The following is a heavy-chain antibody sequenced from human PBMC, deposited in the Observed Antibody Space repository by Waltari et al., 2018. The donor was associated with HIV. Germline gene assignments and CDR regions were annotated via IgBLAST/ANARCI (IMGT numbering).Heavy chain of an antibody. D-gene: IGHD3-22*01. Sequence: EVQLVESGGGLVKPGGSLRPSCAASGFTFSSSSMNWVRQAPGKGLEWVSSISSSSIYISYADSVKGRFTISRDNAKNSLYLQMNSLRAEDTAVYYCARQDSSGGNYYYGMDVWGQGTTVTVSS. CDR3: ARQDSSGGNYYYGMDV. CDR1: GFTFSSSS. V-gene: IGHV3-21*01. J-gene: IGHJ6*02. CDR2: ISSSSIYI.